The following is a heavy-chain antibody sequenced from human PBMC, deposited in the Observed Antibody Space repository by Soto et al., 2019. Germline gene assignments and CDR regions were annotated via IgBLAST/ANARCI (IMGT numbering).Heavy chain of an antibody. CDR3: ARVARPYYFDY. CDR1: GGSISSGGYS. V-gene: IGHV4-30-2*01. Sequence: SETLSLTCAVSGGSISSGGYSWSCIRQPPGKGLEWIGYIYHSGSTYYNPSLKSRVTISVDRSKNQFSLKLSSVTAADTAVYYCARVARPYYFDYWGQGTLVTVSS. J-gene: IGHJ4*02. CDR2: IYHSGST.